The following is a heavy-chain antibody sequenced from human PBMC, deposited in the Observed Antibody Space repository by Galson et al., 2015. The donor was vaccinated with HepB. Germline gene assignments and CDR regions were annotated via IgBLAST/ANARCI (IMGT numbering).Heavy chain of an antibody. V-gene: IGHV1-3*01. J-gene: IGHJ4*02. CDR2: INAGNGNT. D-gene: IGHD3-16*01. CDR1: GYTFTSYA. CDR3: ARDPSVYQGGFDY. Sequence: SVKVSCKASGYTFTSYAMHWVRQAPGQRLEWMGWINAGNGNTKYSQKFQGRVTITRDTSASTAYMELSSLRSEDTAVYYCARDPSVYQGGFDYWGQGTLVTVSS.